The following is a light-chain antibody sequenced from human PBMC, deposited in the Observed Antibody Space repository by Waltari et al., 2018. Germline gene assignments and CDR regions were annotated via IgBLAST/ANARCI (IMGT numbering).Light chain of an antibody. CDR2: WAS. CDR1: RTLLFNSNNRNH. CDR3: QQYYATPGT. J-gene: IGKJ5*01. Sequence: DVVMTQYPDALAVSRGETATNNCKSSRTLLFNSNNRNHLAWYQKKSGQPPKLLISWASTRESGVPDRFSGSGSGADFTLTISSLQAEDVAVYYCQQYYATPGTFGQGTRLEIK. V-gene: IGKV4-1*01.